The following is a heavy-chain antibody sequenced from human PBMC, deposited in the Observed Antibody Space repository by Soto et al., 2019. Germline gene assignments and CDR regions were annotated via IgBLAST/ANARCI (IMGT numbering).Heavy chain of an antibody. V-gene: IGHV3-74*01. D-gene: IGHD3-22*01. CDR3: ARPRYDGSGTPFDY. J-gene: IGHJ4*02. CDR2: INTDGSST. CDR1: GFTFSSCW. Sequence: GGSLRLSCAASGFTFSSCWMHWVRQVPGKGLVWVSHINTDGSSTTYADSEKGRFIISRDNAKKMVYLQMNSLRAEDTAVYFCARPRYDGSGTPFDYWGQGTLVTVSS.